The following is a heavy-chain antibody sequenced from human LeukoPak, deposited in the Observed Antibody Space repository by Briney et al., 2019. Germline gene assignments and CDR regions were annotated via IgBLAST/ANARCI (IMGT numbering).Heavy chain of an antibody. V-gene: IGHV1-8*03. CDR3: ARTPYYYDSSGYYQHWFDP. D-gene: IGHD3-22*01. CDR1: GYTFTSCD. CDR2: MNPNSGNT. J-gene: IGHJ5*02. Sequence: ASVKVSCKASGYTFTSCDINWVRQATGQGLEWMGWMNPNSGNTGYAQKFQGRVTITRNTSISTAYMELSSLRSEDTAVYYCARTPYYYDSSGYYQHWFDPWGQGTLVTVSS.